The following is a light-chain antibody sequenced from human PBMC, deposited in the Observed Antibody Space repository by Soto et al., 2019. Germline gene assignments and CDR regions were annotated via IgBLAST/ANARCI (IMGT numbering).Light chain of an antibody. CDR3: QQRGT. Sequence: EVVLTQSPATLSLSPGERATLSCRASQIVTYLAWYQQKPGQAPRLLIYDASKRATGVPASFGGSGSGTDFTLTISSLEPEDFAVYYCQQRGTFGPGTKVELK. CDR1: QIVTY. CDR2: DAS. J-gene: IGKJ3*01. V-gene: IGKV3-11*01.